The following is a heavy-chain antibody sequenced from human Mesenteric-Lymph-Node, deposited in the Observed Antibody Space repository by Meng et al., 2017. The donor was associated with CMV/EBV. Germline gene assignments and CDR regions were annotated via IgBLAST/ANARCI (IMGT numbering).Heavy chain of an antibody. J-gene: IGHJ6*02. CDR1: GFTFSTYW. CDR2: INQDGSER. V-gene: IGHV3-7*01. CDR3: ARDKKGPYYNKGMDV. Sequence: GESLKISCKASGFTFSTYWMSSVRQAPGKGLEWVATINQDGSERSFVDSVKGRFTISRDNAKDSLYLQMSSLRGEDTAVYYCARDKKGPYYNKGMDVWGQGTTVTVSS. D-gene: IGHD3-10*01.